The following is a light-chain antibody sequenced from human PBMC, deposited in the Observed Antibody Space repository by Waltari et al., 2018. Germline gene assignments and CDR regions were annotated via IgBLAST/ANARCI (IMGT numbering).Light chain of an antibody. V-gene: IGLV6-57*02. CDR1: MDNTANNY. J-gene: IGLJ2*01. CDR3: QSYYAYDVI. Sequence: NFMLPQPHSVSASAGKTVIISCTGSMDNTANNYVQSYPHRPGSAPVTLIYEDNQRASGVPDRFSGSIDSSSNSASLTISGLRTEDEAYYFCQSYYAYDVIFGGGTKLTVL. CDR2: EDN.